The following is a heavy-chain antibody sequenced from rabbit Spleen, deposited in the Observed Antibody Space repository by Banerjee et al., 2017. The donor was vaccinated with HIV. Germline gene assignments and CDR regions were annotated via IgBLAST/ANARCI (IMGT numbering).Heavy chain of an antibody. J-gene: IGHJ6*01. D-gene: IGHD8-1*01. CDR1: GFSFSSSYY. CDR3: ARDTASSFSSYGMDL. CDR2: IDAGSSGFT. V-gene: IGHV1S45*01. Sequence: QEQLVESGGDLVKPGTSLTLTCTASGFSFSSSYYMCWVRQAPGKGLEWIVCIDAGSSGFTYFASWAKGRFTISKTSSTTVTLQMTSLTAADTATYFCARDTASSFSSYGMDLWGPGTLVTVS.